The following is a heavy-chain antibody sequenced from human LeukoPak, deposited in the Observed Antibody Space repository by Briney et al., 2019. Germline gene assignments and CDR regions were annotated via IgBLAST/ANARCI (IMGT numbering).Heavy chain of an antibody. J-gene: IGHJ4*02. V-gene: IGHV3-23*01. CDR2: ISGSGSST. Sequence: GGSLRLSCAASGFTFSSYAMSWVRQAPGKGLEWVSAISGSGSSTYYADSVRGRFTISRDNAKNTLYLQMNSLRAEDTAVYYCAKKAPPSSGTPAYDWGQGTLVTVSS. D-gene: IGHD2-2*01. CDR3: AKKAPPSSGTPAYD. CDR1: GFTFSSYA.